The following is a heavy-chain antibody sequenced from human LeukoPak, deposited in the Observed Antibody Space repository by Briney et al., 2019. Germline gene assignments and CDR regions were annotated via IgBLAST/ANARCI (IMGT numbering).Heavy chain of an antibody. D-gene: IGHD5-18*01. CDR2: ISSSSYI. CDR3: ARSGYDYYYYYGMDV. CDR1: GFTFGSYS. V-gene: IGHV3-21*01. Sequence: GGSLRLSCAASGFTFGSYSMNWVRQAPGKGLEWVSSISSSSYIYYADSVKGRFTISRDNAKNSLYLQMNSLRAEDTAVYYCARSGYDYYYYYGMDVWGQGTTVTVSS. J-gene: IGHJ6*02.